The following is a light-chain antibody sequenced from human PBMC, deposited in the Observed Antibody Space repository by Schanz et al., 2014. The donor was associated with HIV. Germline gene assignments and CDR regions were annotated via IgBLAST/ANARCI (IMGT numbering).Light chain of an antibody. J-gene: IGLJ2*01. V-gene: IGLV1-40*01. CDR2: DNN. CDR1: SSNIGAGYD. CDR3: HSSDGLSLGF. Sequence: QSVLTQPPSVSGAPGQRVTMSCTGSSSNIGAGYDVHWYQQVPGTAPTLLIYDNNHRPSGVPDRFSGSIDRSSNSASLIISRLETEDEADYFCHSSDGLSLGFFGGGTKLTVL.